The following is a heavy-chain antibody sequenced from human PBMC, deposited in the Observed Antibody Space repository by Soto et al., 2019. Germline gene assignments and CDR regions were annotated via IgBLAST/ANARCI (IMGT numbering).Heavy chain of an antibody. D-gene: IGHD2-15*01. CDR1: GFTFSSSA. CDR2: ISGGGGTT. J-gene: IGHJ2*01. CDR3: AKVLVASWGFDL. Sequence: GGSLRLSCAASGFTFSSSAMSWVRQAPGKGLEWVSTISGGGGTTYYADSVKGRFTISRDNSKNTLYLQMNSLRAEDTAVYYWAKVLVASWGFDLWGRGTLVTVSS. V-gene: IGHV3-23*01.